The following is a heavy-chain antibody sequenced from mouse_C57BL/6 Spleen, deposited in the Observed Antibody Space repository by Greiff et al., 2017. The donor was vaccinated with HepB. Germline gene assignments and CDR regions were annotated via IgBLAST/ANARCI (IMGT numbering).Heavy chain of an antibody. CDR3: ARSLYYGNYEDYLDY. CDR2: INPNNGGT. Sequence: EVQLQQSGPELVKPGASVKISCKASGYTFTDYYMNWVKQSHGKSLEWIGDINPNNGGTSYNQKFKGKATLTVDKSSSTAYMELRSLTSEDSAVYYCARSLYYGNYEDYLDYWGQGTTLTVSS. V-gene: IGHV1-26*01. D-gene: IGHD2-1*01. J-gene: IGHJ2*01. CDR1: GYTFTDYY.